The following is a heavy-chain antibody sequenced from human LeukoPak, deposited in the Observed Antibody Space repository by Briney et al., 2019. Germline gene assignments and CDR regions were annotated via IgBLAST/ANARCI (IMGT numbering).Heavy chain of an antibody. Sequence: PSETLSLTCTTSGVSISRLYWSWVRQPPGKGLEWIGNIYSGVPTYFNPSLKSRVIISVDTSKNQFSLNLTSVTAADTAMYYCVQTIGWPGFDYWGQGILVTASS. CDR3: VQTIGWPGFDY. J-gene: IGHJ4*02. CDR1: GVSISRLY. CDR2: IYSGVPT. V-gene: IGHV4-4*09. D-gene: IGHD6-19*01.